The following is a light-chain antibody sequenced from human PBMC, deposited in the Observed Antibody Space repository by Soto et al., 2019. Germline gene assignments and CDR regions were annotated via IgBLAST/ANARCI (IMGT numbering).Light chain of an antibody. V-gene: IGKV3-11*01. CDR1: QSVSSY. J-gene: IGKJ4*01. CDR2: DAS. CDR3: QQRSNWPQLT. Sequence: EIVLTQSPATLSLSPGERATLSCRASQSVSSYLAWYQQKPGQAPRLLIYDASNRATGIPAGFSGSGSGTDFTLTISSLEPEDFEAYYCQQRSNWPQLTFGGGTKVDIK.